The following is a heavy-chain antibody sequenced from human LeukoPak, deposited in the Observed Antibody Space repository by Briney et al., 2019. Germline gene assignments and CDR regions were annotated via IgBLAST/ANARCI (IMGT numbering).Heavy chain of an antibody. CDR1: GFTFSSYS. Sequence: GGSLRLSCAASGFTFSSYSMNWVRQAPGKGLEWGSSISSSSSYIYYADSVKGRFTISRDNAKNSLYLQMNSLRAEGTAVYYCARDYVWGSYRGIFDYWGQGTLVTVSS. CDR2: ISSSSSYI. CDR3: ARDYVWGSYRGIFDY. V-gene: IGHV3-21*01. J-gene: IGHJ4*02. D-gene: IGHD3-16*02.